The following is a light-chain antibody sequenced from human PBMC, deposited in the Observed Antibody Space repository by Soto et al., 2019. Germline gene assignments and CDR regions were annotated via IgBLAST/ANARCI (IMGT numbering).Light chain of an antibody. Sequence: EIVLTQSPGTLSLSPGETATLSCRASQSVSSNYLAWYQQKPGQGPRLLIYSASNRAPGIPDRFSGSGSGTDFTLTISRLDPEDFAVYYCQQFGSSLYTFGQGTNVEIK. CDR2: SAS. CDR3: QQFGSSLYT. CDR1: QSVSSNY. V-gene: IGKV3-20*01. J-gene: IGKJ2*01.